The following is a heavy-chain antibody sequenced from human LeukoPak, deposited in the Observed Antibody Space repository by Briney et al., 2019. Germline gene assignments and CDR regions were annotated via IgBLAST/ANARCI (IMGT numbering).Heavy chain of an antibody. CDR3: ARHLGWELPHFDY. V-gene: IGHV4-4*09. CDR2: IYTSGST. Sequence: PSETLSLTCTVSGGSISSYYWSWIRQPPGKGLEWIGYIYTSGSTNYNPSLKSRVTISVDTSKNQFSLKLSSVTAADTAVYYCARHLGWELPHFDYWGREPWSPSPQ. D-gene: IGHD1-26*01. CDR1: GGSISSYY. J-gene: IGHJ4*02.